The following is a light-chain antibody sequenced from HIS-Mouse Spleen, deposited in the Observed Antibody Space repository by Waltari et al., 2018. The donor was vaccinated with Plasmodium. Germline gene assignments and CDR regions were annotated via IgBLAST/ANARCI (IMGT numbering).Light chain of an antibody. CDR1: DIGRKS. V-gene: IGLV3-21*02. J-gene: IGLJ2*01. CDR3: QVWDSSSDHPV. Sequence: SYVLTQPPSVSVAPGQTARITCGGNDIGRKSVHWYQQKPGQAPVLVVYDDSARPSGIPERFSCSNSGNTATLTISRVEAGDEADYYCQVWDSSSDHPVFGGGTKLTVL. CDR2: DDS.